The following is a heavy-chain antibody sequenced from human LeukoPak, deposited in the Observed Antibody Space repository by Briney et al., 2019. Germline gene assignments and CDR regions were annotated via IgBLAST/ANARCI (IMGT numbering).Heavy chain of an antibody. Sequence: SETLSLTCTVSGGSISSGSYYWSWIRQPAGKGLEWIGRIYTSGSTNYNPSLKSRVTISVDTSKNQFSLKLSSVTAADTAVYYCARDSTVREFDYWGQGTLVTVSS. CDR2: IYTSGST. CDR3: ARDSTVREFDY. D-gene: IGHD4-11*01. J-gene: IGHJ4*02. V-gene: IGHV4-61*02. CDR1: GGSISSGSYY.